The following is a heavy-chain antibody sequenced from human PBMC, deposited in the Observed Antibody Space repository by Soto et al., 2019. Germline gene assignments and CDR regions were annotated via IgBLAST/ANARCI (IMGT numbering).Heavy chain of an antibody. CDR2: T. CDR3: AGDHRWGYEYGDYGDS. Sequence: TGYADSVKGRVTISRDNAKNSRYLQMNGLKAEDSALYYCAGDHRWGYEYGDYGDSWGKGTLVTVSS. V-gene: IGHV3-20*03. J-gene: IGHJ4*02. D-gene: IGHD2-21*01.